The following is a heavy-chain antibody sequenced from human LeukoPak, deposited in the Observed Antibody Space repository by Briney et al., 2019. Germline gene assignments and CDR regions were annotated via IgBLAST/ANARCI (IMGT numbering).Heavy chain of an antibody. CDR1: GLIVSGDY. CDR3: ARAQKGYYFDY. CDR2: IYSGGAT. Sequence: PGGSLRLSCAASGLIVSGDYVSWVRQAPGKGLEWVSVIYSGGATYYADSMKGRFTISRDNSKNTMYLQMNSLRADDTAVYYCARAQKGYYFDYWGQGTLVTVSS. V-gene: IGHV3-66*01. J-gene: IGHJ4*02.